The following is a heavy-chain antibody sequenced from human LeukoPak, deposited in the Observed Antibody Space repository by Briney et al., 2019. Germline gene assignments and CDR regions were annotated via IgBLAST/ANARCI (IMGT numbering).Heavy chain of an antibody. CDR3: ARKPVDEYYDLLLNSYYFDY. CDR1: GYTFTGYY. CDR2: INPNSGGT. D-gene: IGHD3-3*01. J-gene: IGHJ4*02. Sequence: ASVKVSCKASGYTFTGYYMHWLRQAPGQGLEWMGWINPNSGGTNYAQKFQGRVTMTRDTSISTAYMELSRLRSDDTAVYYCARKPVDEYYDLLLNSYYFDYWGQGTLVTVSS. V-gene: IGHV1-2*02.